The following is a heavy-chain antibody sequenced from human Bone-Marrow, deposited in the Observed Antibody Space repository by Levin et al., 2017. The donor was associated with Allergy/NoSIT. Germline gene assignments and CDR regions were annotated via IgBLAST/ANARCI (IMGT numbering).Heavy chain of an antibody. V-gene: IGHV4-34*01. D-gene: IGHD5-12*01. CDR3: ARESGPYSGYDYWYFDL. J-gene: IGHJ2*01. CDR1: GGSFSGYY. CDR2: INHSGST. Sequence: SETLSLTCAVYGGSFSGYYWSWIRQPPGKGLEWIGEINHSGSTNYNPSLKSRVTISVDTSKNQFSLKLSSVTAADTAVYYCARESGPYSGYDYWYFDLWGRGTLVTVSS.